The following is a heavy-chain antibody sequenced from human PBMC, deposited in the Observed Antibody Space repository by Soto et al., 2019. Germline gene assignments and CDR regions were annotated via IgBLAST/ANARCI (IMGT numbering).Heavy chain of an antibody. CDR3: ARGGRSAYYYYMGV. CDR1: GGSIST. Sequence: QVQLQESGPGLVKPSETLSLTYTVSGGSISTWSWVRQPPGKGLEWIGYVYYSGSTNYNPSLKSRVTISVDTSKNQFSLKLTSVTAADTAMYYCARGGRSAYYYYMGVWGKGTTVTVSS. V-gene: IGHV4-59*01. J-gene: IGHJ6*03. CDR2: VYYSGST.